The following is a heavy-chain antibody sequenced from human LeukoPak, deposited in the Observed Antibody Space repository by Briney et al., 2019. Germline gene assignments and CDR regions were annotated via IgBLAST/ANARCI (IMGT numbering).Heavy chain of an antibody. CDR1: GFTFSSYS. D-gene: IGHD3-10*01. V-gene: IGHV3-23*01. J-gene: IGHJ4*02. CDR3: AKDSYYYGSGW. CDR2: ISDNGGST. Sequence: GGSLRLSCAAAGFTFSSYSMSWVRQAPGKGLEWVSAISDNGGSTNYADSVKGRSTIFRDNSKNTLYLQINSLRAEDTAVYYCAKDSYYYGSGWWGQGTLVTVSS.